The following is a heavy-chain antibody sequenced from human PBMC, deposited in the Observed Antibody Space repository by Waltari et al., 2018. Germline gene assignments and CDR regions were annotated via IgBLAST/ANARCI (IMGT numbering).Heavy chain of an antibody. CDR1: GFTFISYD. V-gene: IGHV3-13*01. CDR3: ARAVAGTLFDY. D-gene: IGHD6-19*01. Sequence: EVQLVESGGGLVQPGGSLRLSCAASGFTFISYDVHWVRQATGKGLEWVSAIGTAGDTYYPGSVKGRFTISRENAKNSLYLQMNSLRAGDTAVYYCARAVAGTLFDYWGQGTLVTVSS. CDR2: IGTAGDT. J-gene: IGHJ4*02.